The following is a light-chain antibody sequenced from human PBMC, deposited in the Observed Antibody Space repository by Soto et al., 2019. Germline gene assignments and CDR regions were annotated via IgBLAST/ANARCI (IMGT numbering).Light chain of an antibody. Sequence: DIQMTQSPSSLSSSICERFTITCRASQTVNTYLHWYQQKPGKAPKLLIYAASNLQCGVPSRFSGSGSGTNFTLSLNSLQPEDFATYYCQQGYSNPWTFGQGTKVDI. CDR1: QTVNTY. CDR3: QQGYSNPWT. V-gene: IGKV1-39*01. CDR2: AAS. J-gene: IGKJ1*01.